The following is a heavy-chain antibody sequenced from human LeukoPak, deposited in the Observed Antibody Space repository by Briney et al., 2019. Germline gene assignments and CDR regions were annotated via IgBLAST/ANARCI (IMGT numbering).Heavy chain of an antibody. J-gene: IGHJ2*01. CDR1: GGSFRGYY. CDR2: IHYTGAT. D-gene: IGHD7-27*01. V-gene: IGHV4-34*01. Sequence: SETLSLTCAVYGGSFRGYYWSWIRQPPGKGLEWIGEIHYTGATNYKPSLKSRVTISGGPSKNQVSLRVNSVTAADTAVYYCARGVLGPYYFDLWGRGTLVTVSS. CDR3: ARGVLGPYYFDL.